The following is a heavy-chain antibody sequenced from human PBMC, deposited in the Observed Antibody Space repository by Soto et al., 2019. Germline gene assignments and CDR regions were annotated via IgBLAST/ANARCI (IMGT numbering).Heavy chain of an antibody. CDR2: IYTSGST. D-gene: IGHD3-22*01. CDR3: ARDSQPYYYDSSGYYP. J-gene: IGHJ5*02. CDR1: GGSISSYY. V-gene: IGHV4-4*07. Sequence: KTSETLSLTCTVSGGSISSYYWSWIRQPAGKGLEWIGRIYTSGSTNYNPSLKSRVTMSVDTSKNQFSLKLSSVTAADTAVYYCARDSQPYYYDSSGYYPWGQGTLVTVSS.